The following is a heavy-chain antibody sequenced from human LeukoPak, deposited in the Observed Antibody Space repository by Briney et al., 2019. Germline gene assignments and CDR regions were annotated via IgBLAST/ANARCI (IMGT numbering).Heavy chain of an antibody. Sequence: GGSLRLSCAASGFIFSNYWMSWVRQAPGKGLEWVANIKQDGSEKYYVDSVKGRFTISRDNAKNSLYLQMNSLRAEDTAVYYCAGLFGYNYGYLYRGQGTLVTVSS. CDR3: AGLFGYNYGYLY. CDR2: IKQDGSEK. V-gene: IGHV3-7*01. D-gene: IGHD5-18*01. CDR1: GFIFSNYW. J-gene: IGHJ4*02.